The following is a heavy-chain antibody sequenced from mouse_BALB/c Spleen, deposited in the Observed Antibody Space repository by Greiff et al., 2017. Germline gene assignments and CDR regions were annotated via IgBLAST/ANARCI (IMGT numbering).Heavy chain of an antibody. CDR2: ISSGSSTI. Sequence: EVKLVESGGGLVQPGGSRKLSCAASGFTFSSFGMHWVRQAPEKGLEWVAYISSGSSTIYYADTVKGRFTISRDNPKNTLFLQMTSLRSEDTAMYYCARSPYYGYGAMDYGGQGTSVTVSS. V-gene: IGHV5-17*02. D-gene: IGHD1-2*01. J-gene: IGHJ4*01. CDR1: GFTFSSFG. CDR3: ARSPYYGYGAMDY.